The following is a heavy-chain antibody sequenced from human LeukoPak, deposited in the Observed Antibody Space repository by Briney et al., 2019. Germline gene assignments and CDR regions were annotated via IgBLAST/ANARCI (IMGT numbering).Heavy chain of an antibody. V-gene: IGHV6-1*01. CDR2: TYYRSKWYN. Sequence: SQTLSLTCGISGDRVSTDTAAWNWLRQSPSRGLEWLGRTYYRSKWYNDYAESVNGRITVNADTSRNQISLHLNFVIPEDTAVYYCARTDRDYFDTCDYDAFDLWGQGTPVTVSS. CDR1: GDRVSTDTAA. J-gene: IGHJ3*01. D-gene: IGHD3-22*01. CDR3: ARTDRDYFDTCDYDAFDL.